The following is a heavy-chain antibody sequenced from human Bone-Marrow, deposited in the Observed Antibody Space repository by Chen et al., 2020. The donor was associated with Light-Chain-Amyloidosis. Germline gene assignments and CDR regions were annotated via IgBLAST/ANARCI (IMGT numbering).Heavy chain of an antibody. CDR1: GFTFSSYA. Sequence: EVQLLESGGGLVQPGGSLRLSCAASGFTFSSYAMGWVRQAPGKGLEWVSAISGSGGSTCYASSVKVRFTISRGNSKNTLDLQMNSLRAEDTAVYYCAKDRGSYFDYWGQGTLVTVSS. CDR2: ISGSGGST. V-gene: IGHV3-23*01. D-gene: IGHD3-16*01. J-gene: IGHJ4*02. CDR3: AKDRGSYFDY.